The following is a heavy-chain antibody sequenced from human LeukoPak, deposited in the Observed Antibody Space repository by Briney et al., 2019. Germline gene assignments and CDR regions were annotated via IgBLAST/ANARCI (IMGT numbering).Heavy chain of an antibody. CDR2: IYSGGST. CDR1: GFTVSSNS. V-gene: IGHV3-66*01. D-gene: IGHD3-22*01. CDR3: ARDLYRIVVVPHYFDY. Sequence: GGSLRLSCAASGFTVSSNSMSWVRQAPGKGLEWVSVIYSGGSTYYADSVKGRFTISRDNSKNTLYLQVNSLRADDTAVYYCARDLYRIVVVPHYFDYWGQGTLVTVSS. J-gene: IGHJ4*02.